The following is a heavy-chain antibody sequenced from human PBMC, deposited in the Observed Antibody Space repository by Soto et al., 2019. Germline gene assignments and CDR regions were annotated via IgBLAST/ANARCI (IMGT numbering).Heavy chain of an antibody. CDR1: GFTFTVYG. D-gene: IGHD1-7*01. CDR3: ARDFVAAELPYYYYYGMDV. J-gene: IGHJ6*02. CDR2: IWYDGSNK. V-gene: IGHV3-33*08. Sequence: GGSLRLSCAASGFTFTVYGIHWVRQAPGKGLEWVAVIWYDGSNKYYADSVKGRFTISRDNSKNTLYLQMNSLRAEDTAVYYCARDFVAAELPYYYYYGMDVWGQGTTVTVS.